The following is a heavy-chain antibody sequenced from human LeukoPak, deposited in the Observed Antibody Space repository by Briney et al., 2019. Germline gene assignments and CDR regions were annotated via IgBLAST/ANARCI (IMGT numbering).Heavy chain of an antibody. V-gene: IGHV3-30*04. D-gene: IGHD3-9*01. CDR1: EFTFSRYA. J-gene: IGHJ4*02. CDR2: ISYDGSNK. CDR3: ARGMDYDILAGPPDY. Sequence: GGSLRLSCAASEFTFSRYAMHWVRQAPNKGLEWVALISYDGSNKEFADSVKGRFTISRDNSKNPLYLQMNSLRGEDTAMYYCARGMDYDILAGPPDYWGQGTLVTVSS.